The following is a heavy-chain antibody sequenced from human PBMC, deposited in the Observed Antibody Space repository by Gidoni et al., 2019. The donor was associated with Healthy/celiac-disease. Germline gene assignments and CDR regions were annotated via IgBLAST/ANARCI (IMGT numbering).Heavy chain of an antibody. CDR1: GCTFSSYG. D-gene: IGHD3-10*01. CDR3: AKDSMVRGKAIDY. Sequence: QVQLVESGGGVVQPGRSLRLSCAASGCTFSSYGMHWVRQAPGKGLEWVAVISYDGSNKYYADSVKGRFTISRDNSKNTLYLQMNSLRAEDTAVYYCAKDSMVRGKAIDYWGQGTLVTVSS. V-gene: IGHV3-30*18. CDR2: ISYDGSNK. J-gene: IGHJ4*02.